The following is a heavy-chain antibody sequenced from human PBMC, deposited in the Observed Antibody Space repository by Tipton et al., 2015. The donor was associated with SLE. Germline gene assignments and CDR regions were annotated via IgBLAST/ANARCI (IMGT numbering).Heavy chain of an antibody. CDR2: IYHSGNT. V-gene: IGHV4-39*07. J-gene: IGHJ6*03. CDR1: GGSISSGSHY. D-gene: IGHD5-18*01. Sequence: TLSLTCTVSGGSISSGSHYWGWIRQSPGKGLEWIGSIYHSGNTYYNPSLQSRVTISQDTSKNLFSLKLSSVTGADTAVYYCARVSDSYGYGLNYYYMDVWGKGTTVTVSS. CDR3: ARVSDSYGYGLNYYYMDV.